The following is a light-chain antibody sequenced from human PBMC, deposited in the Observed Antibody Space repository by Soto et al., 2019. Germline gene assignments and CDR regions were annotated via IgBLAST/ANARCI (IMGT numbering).Light chain of an antibody. J-gene: IGKJ4*01. Sequence: DLQMTQSPSSVSASVGDRVTITCRASQGISSWLAWYQQKPGKAPKLLIYGASSLQSGVPSRFSGSGSGTDFTLSISSLHPEHFATYYCQQATRFPVSFVGVTKVVIK. V-gene: IGKV1-12*01. CDR3: QQATRFPVS. CDR2: GAS. CDR1: QGISSW.